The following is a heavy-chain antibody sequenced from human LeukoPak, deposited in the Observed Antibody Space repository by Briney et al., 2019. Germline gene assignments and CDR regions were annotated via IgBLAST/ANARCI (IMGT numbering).Heavy chain of an antibody. CDR1: GFTFSSYS. CDR2: ISSSSSTI. J-gene: IGHJ4*02. D-gene: IGHD3-10*01. V-gene: IGHV3-48*02. Sequence: PGGSLRLSCAASGFTFSSYSMNWVRQAPGKGLEWVSYISSSSSTIYYADSVKGRFTISRDNAKNSLYLQMDSLRDEDTAVYYCANRYYGSGSVDYWGQGTLVTVSS. CDR3: ANRYYGSGSVDY.